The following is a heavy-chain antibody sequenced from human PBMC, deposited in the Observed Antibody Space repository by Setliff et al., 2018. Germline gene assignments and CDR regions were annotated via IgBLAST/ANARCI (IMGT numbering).Heavy chain of an antibody. J-gene: IGHJ4*02. CDR2: IRQDESEK. D-gene: IGHD2-2*01. Sequence: PGGSLRLSCAASGFTFTNYWINWVRQAPGKGLEWVANIRQDESEKHYVGSVKGRFTISRDNAENSLYLQMNSLRAEDTAVYYCARSETCHSTHCSPYDYWGQGTPVTVSS. V-gene: IGHV3-7*01. CDR3: ARSETCHSTHCSPYDY. CDR1: GFTFTNYW.